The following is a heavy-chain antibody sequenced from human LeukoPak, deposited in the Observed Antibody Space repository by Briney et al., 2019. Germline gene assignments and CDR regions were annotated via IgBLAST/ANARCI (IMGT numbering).Heavy chain of an antibody. CDR1: GFTVSSNY. CDR3: AREGRTGYFDY. CDR2: IYSGGST. D-gene: IGHD1-1*01. V-gene: IGHV3-53*01. Sequence: PGGSLRLSCAASGFTVSSNYTSWVRQAPGKGLEWVSVIYSGGSTYYADSVKGRFTISRDNSKNTLYLQMNSLRAEDTAVYYCAREGRTGYFDYWGQGTLVTVSS. J-gene: IGHJ4*02.